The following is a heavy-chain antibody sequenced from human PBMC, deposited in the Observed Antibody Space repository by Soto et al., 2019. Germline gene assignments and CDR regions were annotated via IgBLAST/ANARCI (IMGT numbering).Heavy chain of an antibody. CDR2: INPSGGST. J-gene: IGHJ5*02. V-gene: IGHV1-46*01. CDR3: ARDPSTTTATLSYWFDP. Sequence: ASVKVSCKASGYTFTSYYMHWVRQAPGQGLEWMGIINPSGGSTSYAQKFQGRVTMTRDTFTSTVYMELSSLRSEDTAVYYCARDPSTTTATLSYWFDPWGQGTLVTVSS. D-gene: IGHD4-17*01. CDR1: GYTFTSYY.